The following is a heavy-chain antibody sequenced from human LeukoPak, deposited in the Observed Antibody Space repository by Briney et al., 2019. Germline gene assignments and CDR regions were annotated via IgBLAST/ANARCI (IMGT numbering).Heavy chain of an antibody. J-gene: IGHJ5*02. D-gene: IGHD2-15*01. V-gene: IGHV1-2*02. Sequence: ASVKVSCKASGYTFTGYYMHWVRQAPGQGLEWMGWINPNSGGTNYAQKFQGRVTMTRDTSISTAYMELSRLRSDDTAVYYCARDSVPWYCSGGSCYNWFDPWGRGTLVTVSS. CDR2: INPNSGGT. CDR1: GYTFTGYY. CDR3: ARDSVPWYCSGGSCYNWFDP.